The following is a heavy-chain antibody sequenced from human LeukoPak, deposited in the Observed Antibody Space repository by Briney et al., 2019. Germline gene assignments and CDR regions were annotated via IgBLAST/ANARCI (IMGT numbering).Heavy chain of an antibody. CDR3: ARVRDGSSYFDY. CDR2: INHSGST. V-gene: IGHV4-34*01. Sequence: PSETLSLTCAVYGGSFSGYYWSWIRQPPGKGLEWIGEINHSGSTNYNPSLKSRVTISVDTSKNQFSLKLSSVTAADTAVYYCARVRDGSSYFDYWGQGTLVTVSS. D-gene: IGHD1-26*01. CDR1: GGSFSGYY. J-gene: IGHJ4*02.